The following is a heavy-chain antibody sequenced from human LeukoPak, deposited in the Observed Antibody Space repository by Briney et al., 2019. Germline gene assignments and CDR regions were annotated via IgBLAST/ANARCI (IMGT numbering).Heavy chain of an antibody. Sequence: GGSLRLSCAASGFTFSSYSMNWVRQAPGKGLEWVSSISSSSSYINYADSVKGRFTISRDNAKNSLYLQMNSLRVEDTAVYYCARVAGYCSGGSCYGWDYFDYWGQGTLVTVSS. V-gene: IGHV3-21*01. CDR1: GFTFSSYS. CDR3: ARVAGYCSGGSCYGWDYFDY. J-gene: IGHJ4*02. CDR2: ISSSSSYI. D-gene: IGHD2-15*01.